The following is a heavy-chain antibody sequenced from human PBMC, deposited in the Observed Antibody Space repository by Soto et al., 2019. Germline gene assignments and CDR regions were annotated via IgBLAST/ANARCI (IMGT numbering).Heavy chain of an antibody. CDR3: VRWSYLDY. Sequence: LRLSCAASGFSFISYAMSWVRQAPGKGLEWVSTISGSDGKTFYADSVKGRFSISRDTSKNMLYLQMNNLRGDDTAVYYCVRWSYLDYWGQGTRVTVSS. CDR1: GFSFISYA. J-gene: IGHJ4*02. D-gene: IGHD3-3*01. CDR2: ISGSDGKT. V-gene: IGHV3-23*01.